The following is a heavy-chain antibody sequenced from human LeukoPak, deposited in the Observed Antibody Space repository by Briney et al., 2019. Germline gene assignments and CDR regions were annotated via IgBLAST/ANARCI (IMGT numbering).Heavy chain of an antibody. CDR3: ANTYYEFWSGSF. Sequence: PGRSLRLSCVASGYTFSNYGIHWVRQAPGKGLEWVTDISYDESKKYYADSVRGRFTISRDNSKNTVYLQMNSLRTEDTAVYYCANTYYEFWSGSFWGQGTLVTVSS. V-gene: IGHV3-30-3*01. CDR2: ISYDESKK. J-gene: IGHJ4*02. CDR1: GYTFSNYG. D-gene: IGHD3-3*01.